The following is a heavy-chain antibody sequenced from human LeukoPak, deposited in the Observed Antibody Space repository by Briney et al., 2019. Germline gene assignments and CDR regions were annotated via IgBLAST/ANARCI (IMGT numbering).Heavy chain of an antibody. Sequence: SETLSLTCTVSGGSISTSIYRWGWIRQPPGKGLEWIGSIYYSGSTYYNPSLKSRVTMSVDTSENQFSLRLSSVTAADTAVYYCARQLSGTYNWFDPWGQGTLVTVSS. CDR1: GGSISTSIYR. D-gene: IGHD1-26*01. V-gene: IGHV4-39*01. J-gene: IGHJ5*02. CDR3: ARQLSGTYNWFDP. CDR2: IYYSGST.